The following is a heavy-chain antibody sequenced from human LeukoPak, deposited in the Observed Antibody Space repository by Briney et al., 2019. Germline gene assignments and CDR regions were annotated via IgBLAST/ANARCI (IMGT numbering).Heavy chain of an antibody. CDR3: ARLELSSGWTGLVREYYFDY. Sequence: PSETLSLTCAVYGGSFSGYYWSWIRQPPGKGLEWIGEINHSGSTNYNPSLKSRVTISVDTSKNQFSLKLSSVTAADTAVYYCARLELSSGWTGLVREYYFDYWGQGTLVTVSS. D-gene: IGHD6-19*01. CDR1: GGSFSGYY. V-gene: IGHV4-34*01. J-gene: IGHJ4*02. CDR2: INHSGST.